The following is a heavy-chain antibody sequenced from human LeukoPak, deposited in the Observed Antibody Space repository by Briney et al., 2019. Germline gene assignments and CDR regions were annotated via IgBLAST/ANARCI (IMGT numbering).Heavy chain of an antibody. D-gene: IGHD3-22*01. CDR1: GYSFTSYW. V-gene: IGHV5-10-1*01. CDR3: ARPDCSGSGCKLLPF. Sequence: GESLRISCQGSGYSFTSYWINWVRQMPGKGLVWVGRIDPSDSYINYSPSFQGHVTISADKSIGTAYLRWSSLTASDSGIYYCARPDCSGSGCKLLPFWGQGTLVTVSS. CDR2: IDPSDSYI. J-gene: IGHJ4*02.